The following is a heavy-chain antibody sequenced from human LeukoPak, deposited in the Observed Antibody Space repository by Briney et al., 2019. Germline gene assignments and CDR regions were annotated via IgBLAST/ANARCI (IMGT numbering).Heavy chain of an antibody. Sequence: PTGGSLRRSCAASGFTLSSYEMNWVRQAPGKGLEWVSYISSSGSTIYYADSVKGRFTISRDNAKNSLYLQMNSLRAEDTAVYYCAREGWYSGSYYGMDVWGQGTTVTVSS. CDR1: GFTLSSYE. J-gene: IGHJ6*02. CDR2: ISSSGSTI. V-gene: IGHV3-48*03. CDR3: AREGWYSGSYYGMDV. D-gene: IGHD1-26*01.